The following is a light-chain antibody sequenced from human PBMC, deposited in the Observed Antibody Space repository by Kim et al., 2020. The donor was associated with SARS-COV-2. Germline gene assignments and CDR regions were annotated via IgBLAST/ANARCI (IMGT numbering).Light chain of an antibody. CDR3: LLSYSGASFV. CDR1: TGAVTSGHY. V-gene: IGLV7-46*01. Sequence: QAVVTQESSLTVSPGRTDTLPCGSTTGAVTSGHYPFWFQLMPGQAPRTLIYDTSNKHSWTPPRFSGSLLGGKAALTLSGAQPEDEAEYYCLLSYSGASFVFGTGTKVTGL. J-gene: IGLJ1*01. CDR2: DTS.